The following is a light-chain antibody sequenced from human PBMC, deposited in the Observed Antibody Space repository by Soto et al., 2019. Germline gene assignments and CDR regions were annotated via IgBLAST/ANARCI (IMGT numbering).Light chain of an antibody. CDR1: SGHSSYA. V-gene: IGLV4-69*01. CDR2: LNSDGSH. CDR3: QTWGTGIVV. Sequence: QLVLTQSPSASASLGASVKLTCTLSSGHSSYAIAWHQQQPEKGPRYLMKLNSDGSHSKGDGIPDRFSGSSSGAARYLTIPSLQSEDEADYYCQTWGTGIVVFGGGTKLTVL. J-gene: IGLJ2*01.